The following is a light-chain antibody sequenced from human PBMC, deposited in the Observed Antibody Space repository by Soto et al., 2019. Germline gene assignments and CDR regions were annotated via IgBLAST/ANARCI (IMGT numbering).Light chain of an antibody. CDR1: QSVDTW. CDR3: QHYNDYSQV. J-gene: IGKJ1*01. Sequence: DIQMTQSPSTLSASIGDTVTITCRTSQSVDTWLAWYQHKAGKAPKLLIYRASSLATGVPSRFSGSGSGTAFTLTITSLQPDDFATYYCQHYNDYSQVFGQGTQVEIK. V-gene: IGKV1-5*03. CDR2: RAS.